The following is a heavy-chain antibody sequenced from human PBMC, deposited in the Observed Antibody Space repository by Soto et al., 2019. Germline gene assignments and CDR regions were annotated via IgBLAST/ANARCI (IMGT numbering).Heavy chain of an antibody. V-gene: IGHV6-1*01. D-gene: IGHD3-3*01. Sequence: KQSQTLSLTCAISGDSVSSNSAAWNWIRQSPSRGLEWLGRTYYRSKWYNDYAVSVKSRITINPDTSKNQFSLRLNSVTPEDTAVYYCARARQPDPPAPHDYYDFWSGYPRPAFDYWGQGTLVTVSS. CDR2: TYYRSKWYN. CDR1: GDSVSSNSAA. CDR3: ARARQPDPPAPHDYYDFWSGYPRPAFDY. J-gene: IGHJ4*02.